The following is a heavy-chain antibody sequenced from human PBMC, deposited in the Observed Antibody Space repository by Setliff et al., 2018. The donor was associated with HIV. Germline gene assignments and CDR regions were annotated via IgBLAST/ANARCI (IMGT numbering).Heavy chain of an antibody. Sequence: GASVKVSCKVSGFPFISYNMHWVRQAPGQRLEWMGCIHAGNGNTKYSHKFQDRVTFTRDTSATSVYMEVNSLKSEDTSVYFCAREGYGPGSYPLDVWGRGTLVTVSS. D-gene: IGHD3-10*01. J-gene: IGHJ4*02. CDR1: GFPFISYN. CDR2: IHAGNGNT. V-gene: IGHV1-3*01. CDR3: AREGYGPGSYPLDV.